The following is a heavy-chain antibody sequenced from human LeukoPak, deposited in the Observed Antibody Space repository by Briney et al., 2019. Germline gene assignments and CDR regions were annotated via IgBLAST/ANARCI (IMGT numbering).Heavy chain of an antibody. CDR3: AKDTGRSYYGSGSLGY. J-gene: IGHJ4*02. V-gene: IGHV3-9*01. CDR1: GFIFDDYA. Sequence: PGRSLRLSCAASGFIFDDYAMHWVRQAPGKGLEWFSGISWNSGSIGYADSVKGRFIISRDNAKNSLYLQMNSLRAEDTAFYYCAKDTGRSYYGSGSLGYWGQGTLVTVSS. D-gene: IGHD3-10*01. CDR2: ISWNSGSI.